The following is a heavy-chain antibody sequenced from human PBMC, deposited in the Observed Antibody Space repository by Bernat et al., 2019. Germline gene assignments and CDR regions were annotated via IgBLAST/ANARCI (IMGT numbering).Heavy chain of an antibody. CDR1: GYTFTSYG. D-gene: IGHD3-10*01. V-gene: IGHV1-18*01. Sequence: QVQLVQSGAEVKKPGASVKFSCKASGYTFTSYGISWVRQAPGQGLEWMGWISAYNGNTNYAQKLQGRVTMTTDTSTSTAYMELRSLRSDDTAVYYRARPGSGDYGSGPRYGMDVWGQGTTVTVSS. J-gene: IGHJ6*02. CDR2: ISAYNGNT. CDR3: ARPGSGDYGSGPRYGMDV.